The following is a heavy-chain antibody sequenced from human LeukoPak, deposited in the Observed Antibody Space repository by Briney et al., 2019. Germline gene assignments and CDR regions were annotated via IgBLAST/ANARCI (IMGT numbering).Heavy chain of an antibody. V-gene: IGHV5-51*01. CDR2: IYPDDSDT. D-gene: IGHD6-6*01. CDR3: ARPRREVAALDY. CDR1: GYSFTTHW. J-gene: IGHJ4*02. Sequence: GESLKISCKASGYSFTTHWIGWVRQKPGKGLEWMGIIYPDDSDTRYSPSFQGQVNISADPSSNPTYLQWSSLKASDTAIYYCARPRREVAALDYWGQGTLVTVSS.